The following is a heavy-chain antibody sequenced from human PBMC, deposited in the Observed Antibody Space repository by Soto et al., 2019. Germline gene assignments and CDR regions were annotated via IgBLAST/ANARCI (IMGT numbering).Heavy chain of an antibody. CDR2: IWYDGSNK. CDR1: GFTFSSYG. Sequence: GGSLRLSCAASGFTFSSYGMHWVRQAPGKGLEWVAVIWYDGSNKYYADSVKGRFTISRDNSKNTLYLQMNSLRAEDTAVYYCARPYSSSSYYYYGMDVWGQGTTVTVSS. V-gene: IGHV3-33*01. CDR3: ARPYSSSSYYYYGMDV. J-gene: IGHJ6*02. D-gene: IGHD6-6*01.